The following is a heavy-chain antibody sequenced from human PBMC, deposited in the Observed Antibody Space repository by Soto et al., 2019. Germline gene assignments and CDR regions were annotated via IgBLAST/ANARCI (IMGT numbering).Heavy chain of an antibody. CDR3: AKDLVGSGGIDYDILTGYSTPNYYYGMDV. Sequence: GGSLRLSCAASGFTFSSYAMSWVRQAPGKGLEWVSAISGSGGSTYYADSVKGRFTISRDNSKNTLYLQMNSLRAEDTAVYYCAKDLVGSGGIDYDILTGYSTPNYYYGMDVWGQGTTVTVSS. J-gene: IGHJ6*02. CDR2: ISGSGGST. CDR1: GFTFSSYA. V-gene: IGHV3-23*01. D-gene: IGHD3-9*01.